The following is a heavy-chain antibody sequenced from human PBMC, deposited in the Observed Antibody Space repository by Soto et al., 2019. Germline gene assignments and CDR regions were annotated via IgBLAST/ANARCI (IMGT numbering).Heavy chain of an antibody. CDR3: ARSSQVVTAP. J-gene: IGHJ5*02. CDR1: GGSISSGGYY. Sequence: PSETLSLTCTVSGGSISSGGYYWSWIRQHPGKGLEWIGYIYYSGSTYYNPSLKSRITISVDTSKNQFSLKLSSVTAADTAVYYCARSSQVVTAPWGQGTLVTVSS. D-gene: IGHD2-21*02. CDR2: IYYSGST. V-gene: IGHV4-31*03.